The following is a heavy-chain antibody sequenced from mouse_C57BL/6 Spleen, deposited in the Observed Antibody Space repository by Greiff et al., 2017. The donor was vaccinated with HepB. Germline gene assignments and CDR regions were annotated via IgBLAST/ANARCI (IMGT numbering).Heavy chain of an antibody. CDR3: ARRLLVFYAMDY. CDR2: IHPNSGST. J-gene: IGHJ4*01. D-gene: IGHD6-2*01. CDR1: GYTFTSYW. V-gene: IGHV1-64*01. Sequence: QVQLKQPGAELVKPGASVKLSCKASGYTFTSYWMHWVKQRPGQGLEWIGMIHPNSGSTNYNEKFKSKATLTVDKSSSTAYMQLSSLTSEDSAVYYCARRLLVFYAMDYWGQGTSVTVSS.